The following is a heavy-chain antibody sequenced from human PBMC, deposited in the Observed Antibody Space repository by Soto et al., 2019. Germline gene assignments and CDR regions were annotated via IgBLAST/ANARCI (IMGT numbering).Heavy chain of an antibody. V-gene: IGHV4-39*01. J-gene: IGHJ5*02. CDR1: GGSISSSSYY. CDR2: IYYSGST. CDR3: ARQSIAVAGTHNWFDP. D-gene: IGHD6-19*01. Sequence: QLQLQESGPGLVKPSETLSLTCTVSGGSISSSSYYWGWIRQPPGKGLEWIGSIYYSGSTYYNPSLKSRVTISVDTSKTQFSLKLSSVTAADTAVYYCARQSIAVAGTHNWFDPWGQGTLVTVSS.